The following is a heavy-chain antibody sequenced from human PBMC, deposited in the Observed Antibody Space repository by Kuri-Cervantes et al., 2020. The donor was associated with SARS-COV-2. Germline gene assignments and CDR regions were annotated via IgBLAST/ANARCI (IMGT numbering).Heavy chain of an antibody. CDR3: ARDPDSGSYIDDAFDI. Sequence: GGSLRLSCAASGFTFSSYAMHWVRQAPGKVLEWVAVISYAGSNKYYADSVKGRFTISRDNSKNTLYLQMNSLRAEDPAVYYCARDPDSGSYIDDAFDIWGQGTMVTVSS. V-gene: IGHV3-30*04. D-gene: IGHD1-26*01. CDR2: ISYAGSNK. J-gene: IGHJ3*02. CDR1: GFTFSSYA.